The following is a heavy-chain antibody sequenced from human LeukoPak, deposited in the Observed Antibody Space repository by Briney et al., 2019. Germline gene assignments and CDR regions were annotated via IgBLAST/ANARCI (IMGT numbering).Heavy chain of an antibody. CDR2: IYHSGST. J-gene: IGHJ4*02. CDR3: ARGKTVVIDY. D-gene: IGHD4-23*01. Sequence: SETLSLTCTVSGYSISSGYYWGWIRQPPGKGLEWIGSIYHSGSTYYNPSLKSRVTISVDTSKNQFSLKLSSVTAADTAVYYCARGKTVVIDYWGQGTLVTVSS. CDR1: GYSISSGYY. V-gene: IGHV4-38-2*02.